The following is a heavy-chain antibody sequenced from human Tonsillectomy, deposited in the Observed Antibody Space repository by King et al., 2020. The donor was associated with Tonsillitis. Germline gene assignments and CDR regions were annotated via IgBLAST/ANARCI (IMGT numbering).Heavy chain of an antibody. Sequence: VQLVESGGGLVKPGGSLRLSCAASGFTFSDYYMSWIRQAPGKGLEWVSYITNSGSTKYYADSVKGRFTISRDSAKNSLYLQMNSLRGEDTAVYYCASPKRGNDAFDIWGQGTMVTVSS. CDR2: ITNSGSTK. CDR3: ASPKRGNDAFDI. J-gene: IGHJ3*02. D-gene: IGHD3-16*01. V-gene: IGHV3-11*01. CDR1: GFTFSDYY.